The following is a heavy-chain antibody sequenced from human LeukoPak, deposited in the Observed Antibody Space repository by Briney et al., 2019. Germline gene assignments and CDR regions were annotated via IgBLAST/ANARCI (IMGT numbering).Heavy chain of an antibody. CDR2: IYYSGST. Sequence: PSQTLSLTCTVSGASVSSGDYYWSWIRQPPGKGLEWIGSIYYSGSTYYNPSLWSRVTISVDTSKNQFSLKLSSVTAADTAVYYCARNVPSPSHHFDIWGQGTMVTVSA. J-gene: IGHJ3*02. CDR1: GASVSSGDYY. CDR3: ARNVPSPSHHFDI. V-gene: IGHV4-39*01. D-gene: IGHD1-1*01.